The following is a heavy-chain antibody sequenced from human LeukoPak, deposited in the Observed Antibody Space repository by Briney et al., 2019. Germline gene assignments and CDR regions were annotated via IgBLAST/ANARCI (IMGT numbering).Heavy chain of an antibody. CDR2: IWYDGSNK. J-gene: IGHJ4*02. V-gene: IGHV3-33*01. CDR1: GFTFSSYG. CDR3: ARDGSSPGGLYYDFWSGYYLFDY. Sequence: GGSLRLSCAASGFTFSSYGMHWVRQAPGKGLEWVAVIWYDGSNKHYADSVKGRFTISRDNSKNTLYLQMNSLRAEDTAVYYCARDGSSPGGLYYDFWSGYYLFDYWGQGTLVTVSS. D-gene: IGHD3-3*01.